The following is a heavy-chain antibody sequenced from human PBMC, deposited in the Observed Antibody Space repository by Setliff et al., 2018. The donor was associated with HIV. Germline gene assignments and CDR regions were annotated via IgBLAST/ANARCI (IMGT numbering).Heavy chain of an antibody. CDR2: FYHSGDT. J-gene: IGHJ4*02. CDR1: GGSISSYF. Sequence: ASETLSLTCTVSGGSISSYFWGWIRQPPGEGLEWIVSFYHSGDTYYNPSLKSRVTISVDTSKNQFSLKLSSVTAADTAVYYCARRDQYGGSPYFESWGQGALVTVSS. V-gene: IGHV4-59*08. D-gene: IGHD3-10*01. CDR3: ARRDQYGGSPYFES.